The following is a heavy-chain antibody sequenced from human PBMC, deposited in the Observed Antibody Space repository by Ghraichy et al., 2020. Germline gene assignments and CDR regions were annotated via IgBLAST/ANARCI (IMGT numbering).Heavy chain of an antibody. CDR3: ARETVAGTGYYFDY. CDR1: GFTFSSYA. Sequence: SLRLSCAASGFTFSSYAMHWVRQAPGKGLEWVAVISYDGSNKYYADSVKGRFTISRDNSKNTLYLQMNSLRAEDTAVYYCARETVAGTGYYFDYWGQGTLVTVSS. V-gene: IGHV3-30*04. J-gene: IGHJ4*02. CDR2: ISYDGSNK. D-gene: IGHD6-19*01.